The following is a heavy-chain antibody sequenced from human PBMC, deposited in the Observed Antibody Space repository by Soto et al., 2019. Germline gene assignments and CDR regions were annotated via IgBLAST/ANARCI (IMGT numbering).Heavy chain of an antibody. J-gene: IGHJ6*02. CDR3: TTVGYCDILTGYYYYYYYGMDV. D-gene: IGHD3-9*01. Sequence: EVQLVESGGGLVKPGGSLRLSCAASGFSFSNAWMNWVRQAPGKGLEWVGRIKSKTDGGTTDYATPVKGRFAISRDDSKNTLYLQMNSLKTEDTAVYYCTTVGYCDILTGYYYYYYYGMDVWGQGTTVTVSS. CDR2: IKSKTDGGTT. V-gene: IGHV3-15*07. CDR1: GFSFSNAW.